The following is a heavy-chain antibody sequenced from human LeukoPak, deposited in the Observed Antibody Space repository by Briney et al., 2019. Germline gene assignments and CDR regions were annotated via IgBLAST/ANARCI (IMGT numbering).Heavy chain of an antibody. D-gene: IGHD2/OR15-2a*01. J-gene: IGHJ3*02. CDR2: IYDSGTT. CDR1: GGSISSYY. CDR3: ARDFSAAFDI. Sequence: SETLSLTCTVSGGSISSYYWSWIRQPPGKGLEWIGYIYDSGTTNYNPSLKSRVTISVDTATNQFSLKLRSVTAADTAVYYCARDFSAAFDIWGQGTMVTASS. V-gene: IGHV4-59*01.